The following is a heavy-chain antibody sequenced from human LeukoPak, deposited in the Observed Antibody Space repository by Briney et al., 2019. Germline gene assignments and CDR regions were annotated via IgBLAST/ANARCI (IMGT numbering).Heavy chain of an antibody. V-gene: IGHV4-39*01. CDR2: IYYSGST. J-gene: IGHJ5*02. Sequence: SETLSLTCTVSGGSISSSSYYWGWIRQPPGKGLEWIGSIYYSGSTYYNPSLKSRVTISVDTSKNQFSLKLSSVTAADTAVYHCATTYYYDSSGSLGWFDPWGQGTLVTVSS. CDR1: GGSISSSSYY. D-gene: IGHD3-22*01. CDR3: ATTYYYDSSGSLGWFDP.